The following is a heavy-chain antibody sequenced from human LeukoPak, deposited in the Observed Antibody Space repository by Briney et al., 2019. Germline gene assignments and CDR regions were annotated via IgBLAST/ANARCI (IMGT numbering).Heavy chain of an antibody. Sequence: SETLSLTCTVSGGSISCYYWSWIRQPPGKGLEWIGYIFYSGSTDYNPSLKSRVSISVDTSKNQFSLKLSSVTAADTAVYYCARGGGNPYWYFDLWGRGTLVTVSS. CDR3: ARGGGNPYWYFDL. V-gene: IGHV4-59*01. J-gene: IGHJ2*01. CDR2: IFYSGST. CDR1: GGSISCYY. D-gene: IGHD4-23*01.